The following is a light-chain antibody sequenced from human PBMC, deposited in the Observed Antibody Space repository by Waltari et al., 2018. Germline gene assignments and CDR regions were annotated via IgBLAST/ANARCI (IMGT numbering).Light chain of an antibody. Sequence: DIVMTQSPDSLAVSLGERATINCKSSQSILYSSSNMNYLAWYQQKPGQPPKLLIYWASTRESGVPDRFSGGGSGTDFTLTISSLQAEDVAVYYCQQYYGSPPYTFGQGTKLEIK. J-gene: IGKJ2*01. CDR2: WAS. V-gene: IGKV4-1*01. CDR3: QQYYGSPPYT. CDR1: QSILYSSSNMNY.